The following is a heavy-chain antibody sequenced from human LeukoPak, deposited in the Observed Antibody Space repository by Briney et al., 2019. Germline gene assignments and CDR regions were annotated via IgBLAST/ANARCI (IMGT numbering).Heavy chain of an antibody. CDR1: GYTFNNYG. CDR2: VSSYNGET. D-gene: IGHD3-9*01. J-gene: IGHJ5*02. Sequence: ASVKVSCKASGYTFNNYGISWVRQAPGQGLEWMGWVSSYNGETNYAQKFQGRVTMSTDTSTNTVYMELRSLRFDDTAIYYCAKDWHILTGRNCFDPWGQGTLVTVSS. CDR3: AKDWHILTGRNCFDP. V-gene: IGHV1-18*01.